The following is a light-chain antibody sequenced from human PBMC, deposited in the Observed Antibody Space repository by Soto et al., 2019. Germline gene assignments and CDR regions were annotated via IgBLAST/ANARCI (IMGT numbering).Light chain of an antibody. V-gene: IGKV1-39*01. CDR3: QQTYSSYVT. Sequence: DIQMTQSPSSLSASVGDRVTITCRASQSISSSLSWYQQKPGKAPRLLIYAASSLQSGVPSRFSGSGSGTDFTLTISSLQPEDFATYFCQQTYSSYVTFGQGTTLDIK. CDR1: QSISSS. CDR2: AAS. J-gene: IGKJ2*01.